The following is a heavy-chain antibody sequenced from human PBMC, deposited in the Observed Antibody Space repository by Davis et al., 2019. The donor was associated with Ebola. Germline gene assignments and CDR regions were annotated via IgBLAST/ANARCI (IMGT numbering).Heavy chain of an antibody. CDR1: GYTFTGYF. J-gene: IGHJ6*02. CDR3: ARDRVPLSSYYGMDV. Sequence: ASVQVSCKASGYTFTGYFMHWVRQAPGQGLEWMGWINPNSGDTNYAQKFQGGVTMTRDTSINTAYMELSRLRSDDTAVYYCARDRVPLSSYYGMDVWGQGTTVTVSS. V-gene: IGHV1-2*02. CDR2: INPNSGDT. D-gene: IGHD3-10*01.